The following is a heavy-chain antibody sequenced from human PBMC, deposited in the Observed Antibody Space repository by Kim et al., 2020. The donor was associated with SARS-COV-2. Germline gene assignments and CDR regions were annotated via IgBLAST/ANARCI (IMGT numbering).Heavy chain of an antibody. D-gene: IGHD3-10*01. CDR1: GYTFTSYA. Sequence: ASVKVSCKASGYTFTSYAMNWVRQAPGQGLEWMGWINTNTGNPTYAQGFTGRFVFSLDTSVSTAYLQISSLKAEDTAVYYCASARPKLWFGELLPHGDYYYGMDVWGQGTTVTVSS. J-gene: IGHJ6*01. CDR3: ASARPKLWFGELLPHGDYYYGMDV. V-gene: IGHV7-4-1*02. CDR2: INTNTGNP.